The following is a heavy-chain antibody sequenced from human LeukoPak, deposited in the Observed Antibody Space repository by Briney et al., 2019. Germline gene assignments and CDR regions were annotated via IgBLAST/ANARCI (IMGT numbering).Heavy chain of an antibody. CDR3: ARGAIAGANFDY. CDR1: GFTFSSYG. Sequence: GGSLRLSCAASGFTFSSYGMHWVRQAPGKGLEWVAFIRYDGSNKYYADSVKGRFTISRDNSKNTLYLQMNSLRAEDTAVYYCARGAIAGANFDYWGQGALVTVSS. J-gene: IGHJ4*02. CDR2: IRYDGSNK. V-gene: IGHV3-30*02. D-gene: IGHD1-26*01.